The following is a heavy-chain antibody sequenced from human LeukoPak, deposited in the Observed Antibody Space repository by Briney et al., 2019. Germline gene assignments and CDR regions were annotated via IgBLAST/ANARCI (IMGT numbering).Heavy chain of an antibody. CDR1: GGSFSGYY. CDR2: INHSGST. D-gene: IGHD1-26*01. V-gene: IGHV4-34*01. CDR3: ARVTYSGSYYPDAFDI. J-gene: IGHJ3*02. Sequence: PSETLSLTCAVYGGSFSGYYWSWLRQPPGKGLEWIGEINHSGSTYYNPSLKSRVTISVDTSKNQFSLKLSSVTAADTAVYYCARVTYSGSYYPDAFDIWGQGTMVTVSS.